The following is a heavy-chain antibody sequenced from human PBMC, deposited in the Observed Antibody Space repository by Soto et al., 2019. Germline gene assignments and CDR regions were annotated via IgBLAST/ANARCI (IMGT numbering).Heavy chain of an antibody. D-gene: IGHD6-13*01. CDR1: GFTFSSYG. Sequence: QVQLVESGGGVVQPGRSLRLSCAASGFTFSSYGMHWVRQAPGKGLEWVAVIWYDGSNKYYADSVKGRFTISRDNSKNTLYLQMNSLRAEDTAVYYCARAPSIAAAATLRYYYYGMDVWGKGTTVTVSS. J-gene: IGHJ6*04. V-gene: IGHV3-33*01. CDR2: IWYDGSNK. CDR3: ARAPSIAAAATLRYYYYGMDV.